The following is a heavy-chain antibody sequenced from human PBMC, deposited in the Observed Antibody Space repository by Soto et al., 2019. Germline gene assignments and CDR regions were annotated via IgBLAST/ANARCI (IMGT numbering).Heavy chain of an antibody. CDR2: ISGSGGST. CDR3: AKSGVWFGSNWFDP. Sequence: EVQLLESGGGLVQPGGSLRLSCAASGFTFSSYAMSWVRQAPGKGLEWVSAISGSGGSTYYADSVKGRFTISRDNSKNTPYRQMTSLRAEDTAVYYCAKSGVWFGSNWFDPWGQGTLVTVYS. J-gene: IGHJ5*02. D-gene: IGHD3-10*01. CDR1: GFTFSSYA. V-gene: IGHV3-23*01.